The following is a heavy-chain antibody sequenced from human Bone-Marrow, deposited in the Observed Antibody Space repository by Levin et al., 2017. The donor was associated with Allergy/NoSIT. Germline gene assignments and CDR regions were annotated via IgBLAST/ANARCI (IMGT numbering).Heavy chain of an antibody. D-gene: IGHD6-6*01. CDR1: GFMFSSYV. J-gene: IGHJ5*02. V-gene: IGHV3-30-3*01. CDR2: ISDDGNNQ. CDR3: ARDDWSIALGRKFDP. Sequence: PGGSLRLSCAASGFMFSSYVMHWVRQAPGKGLEWVAVISDDGNNQYYADSVKGRFTISRDNSKYTLYLQMNSLRAEDTAVYYCARDDWSIALGRKFDPWGQGTLVTVSS.